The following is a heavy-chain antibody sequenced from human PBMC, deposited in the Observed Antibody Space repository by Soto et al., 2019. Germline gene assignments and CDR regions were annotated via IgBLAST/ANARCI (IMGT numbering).Heavy chain of an antibody. Sequence: EVHLVESGGGLVQPGRSLRLSCAASTFTFDDYAIHWVRQVPGRGVEWVSGLTWNSGNIAYADSVKGRFTISRDNAKKNSLYLQMNSLRVEDTALYFCAKVCSSGDCYEDYWGQGTLVXXSS. J-gene: IGHJ4*02. V-gene: IGHV3-9*01. CDR3: AKVCSSGDCYEDY. CDR2: LTWNSGNI. CDR1: TFTFDDYA. D-gene: IGHD2-2*01.